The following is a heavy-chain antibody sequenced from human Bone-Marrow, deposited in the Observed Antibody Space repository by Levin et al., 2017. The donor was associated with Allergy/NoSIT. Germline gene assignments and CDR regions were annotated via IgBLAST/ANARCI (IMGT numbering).Heavy chain of an antibody. CDR2: MWYDGSKI. V-gene: IGHV3-33*01. CDR3: ARNRFSGYDYFDY. J-gene: IGHJ4*02. D-gene: IGHD5-12*01. Sequence: GESLKISCVASGFIFGSYDMHWVRQSPGKGLEWVAVMWYDGSKIYYADAVKGRFTISRDNFKNTVYLQMNSLRAEDTAIYYCARNRFSGYDYFDYWGQGTLVTVSS. CDR1: GFIFGSYD.